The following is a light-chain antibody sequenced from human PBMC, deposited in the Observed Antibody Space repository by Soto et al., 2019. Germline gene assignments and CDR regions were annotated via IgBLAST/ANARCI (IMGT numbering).Light chain of an antibody. V-gene: IGLV1-40*01. CDR2: GNT. J-gene: IGLJ1*01. CDR3: QSYDNMVSPYNYV. Sequence: QSVLTQPPSVSGAPGQRVTISCTGSSSNLGSGYDVQWYQQLPGAAPKLLIYGNTNRPSGVPDRFSGSKSGTSASLAISGLQAEGEAEYFCQSYDNMVSPYNYVFGTGTKVTVL. CDR1: SSNLGSGYD.